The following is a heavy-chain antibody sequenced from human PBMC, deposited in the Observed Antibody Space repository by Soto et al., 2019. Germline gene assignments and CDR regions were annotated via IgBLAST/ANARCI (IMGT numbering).Heavy chain of an antibody. CDR2: IIPIFGTA. Sequence: ASVKVSCKASGGTFSSYVISWVRQAPGQGLEWMGGIIPIFGTANYAQKFQGRVTITADESTSTAYMELSSMRSEDTAVYYCARDFLITGDSCWGQGTLVTVSS. CDR3: ARDFLITGDSC. CDR1: GGTFSSYV. D-gene: IGHD7-27*01. V-gene: IGHV1-69*13. J-gene: IGHJ4*02.